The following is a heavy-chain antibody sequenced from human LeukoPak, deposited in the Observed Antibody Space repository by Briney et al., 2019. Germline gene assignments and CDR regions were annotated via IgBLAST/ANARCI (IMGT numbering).Heavy chain of an antibody. J-gene: IGHJ6*04. CDR1: GFTFSSYG. D-gene: IGHD3-10*01. CDR2: ISFDGSNK. V-gene: IGHV3-30*18. Sequence: PGGSLRLSCAASGFTFSSYGMHWVRQAPGKGLVWVAVISFDGSNKYYADSVKGRFTISRDNSKNTLYLQMNSLRAEDTAVYYCAKDLVEVRGVIITQDYYYGMDVWGKGTTVTVSS. CDR3: AKDLVEVRGVIITQDYYYGMDV.